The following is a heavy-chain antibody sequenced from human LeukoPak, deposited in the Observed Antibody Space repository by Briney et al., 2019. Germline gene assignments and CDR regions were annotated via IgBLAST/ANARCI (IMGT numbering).Heavy chain of an antibody. CDR1: GYTFTSYD. CDR2: VNPNSGHT. V-gene: IGHV1-8*01. CDR3: ARGAPGSYCSGGSCPYFDY. J-gene: IGHJ4*02. Sequence: GASMKVSCKASGYTFTSYDINWVRQATGQGLEWMGWVNPNSGHTGYAQKFQGRVTMTRNTSISTAYMELSSLRSEDTAVYYCARGAPGSYCSGGSCPYFDYWGQGTLVSVSS. D-gene: IGHD2-15*01.